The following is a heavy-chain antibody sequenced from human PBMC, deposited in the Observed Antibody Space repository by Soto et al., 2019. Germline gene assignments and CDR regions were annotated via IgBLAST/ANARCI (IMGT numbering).Heavy chain of an antibody. V-gene: IGHV1-69*02. D-gene: IGHD2-15*01. CDR1: GGTFSSYT. Sequence: QVQLVQSGAEVKKPGSSVKVSCKASGGTFSSYTISWVRQAPGQGLEWMGRIIPILGIANYAQKFQGRVTITADTSTSTAYMELRSLRSEDTAVYYCARGGGYCSGGSCPYYYYYYMHVWGKGTTVTVSS. CDR2: IIPILGIA. CDR3: ARGGGYCSGGSCPYYYYYYMHV. J-gene: IGHJ6*03.